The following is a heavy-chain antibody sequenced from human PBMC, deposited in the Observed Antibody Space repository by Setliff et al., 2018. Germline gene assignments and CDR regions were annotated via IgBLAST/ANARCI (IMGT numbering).Heavy chain of an antibody. Sequence: ASVKVSCKASGYTFTGYYMHWVRQAPGQGLEWMGRINPNSGGTNYAQKFQGWVTMTRDTSISTAYMELSSLRSEDTAVYYCARERAGIFDAFDIWGQGTMVTV. CDR1: GYTFTGYY. CDR3: ARERAGIFDAFDI. D-gene: IGHD6-19*01. J-gene: IGHJ3*02. V-gene: IGHV1-2*04. CDR2: INPNSGGT.